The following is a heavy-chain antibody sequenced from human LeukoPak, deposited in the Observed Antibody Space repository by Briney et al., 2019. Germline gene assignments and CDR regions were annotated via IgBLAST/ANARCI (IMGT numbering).Heavy chain of an antibody. CDR3: AKLDY. V-gene: IGHV3-9*01. CDR2: ISWNSGSI. Sequence: GGSLRLSCAASGFIFDDYAMHWVRQAPGKGLEWVSGISWNSGSIGYADSVKGRFTISRDNAKNSLYLQMNSLRAEDTALYYCAKLDYWGQGTLVTVSS. CDR1: GFIFDDYA. J-gene: IGHJ4*02.